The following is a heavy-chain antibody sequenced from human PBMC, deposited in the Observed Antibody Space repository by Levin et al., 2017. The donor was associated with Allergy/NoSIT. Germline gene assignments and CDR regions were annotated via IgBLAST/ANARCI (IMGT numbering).Heavy chain of an antibody. Sequence: GASVKVSCAASGFTFSSYSMNWVRQAPGKGLECVAQIKADGCEKNYVDSVKGRFTISRDNAKNSLHLQMDSLRAEDTAVYYCARDAIVGRPLVAFDIWGQGKNVTVPS. V-gene: IGHV3-7*01. CDR2: IKADGCEK. D-gene: IGHD6-6*01. J-gene: IGHJ3*02. CDR1: GFTFSSYS. CDR3: ARDAIVGRPLVAFDI.